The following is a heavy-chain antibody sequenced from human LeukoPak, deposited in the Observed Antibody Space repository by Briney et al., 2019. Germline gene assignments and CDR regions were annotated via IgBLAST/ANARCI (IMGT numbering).Heavy chain of an antibody. Sequence: SETLSLTCAVSGYSISSGYYWGWIRQPPGKGLEWIGSIYHSGSTYYNPSLKSRVTISVDTSKNQFSLKLSSVTAADTAVYYRARTGYSGYVSDFDYWGRGTLVTVSS. J-gene: IGHJ4*02. CDR3: ARTGYSGYVSDFDY. V-gene: IGHV4-38-2*01. CDR1: GYSISSGYY. D-gene: IGHD5-12*01. CDR2: IYHSGST.